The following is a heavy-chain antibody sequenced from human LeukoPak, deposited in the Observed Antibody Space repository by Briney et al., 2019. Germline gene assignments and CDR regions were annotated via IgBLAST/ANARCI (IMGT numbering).Heavy chain of an antibody. V-gene: IGHV3-7*01. Sequence: GGSLRLSCAASGFTFSAHWMSWVRQAPGKGLEWVANIKDDGSEKYYVDSVKGRFTISRDIAKNSLYLQMNSLRAEDTAIYYCARDLYSQYWGQGTLVTVSS. J-gene: IGHJ4*02. D-gene: IGHD2-21*01. CDR1: GFTFSAHW. CDR3: ARDLYSQY. CDR2: IKDDGSEK.